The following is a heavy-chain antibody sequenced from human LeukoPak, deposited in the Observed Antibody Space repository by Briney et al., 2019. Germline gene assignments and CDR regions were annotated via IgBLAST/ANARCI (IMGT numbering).Heavy chain of an antibody. J-gene: IGHJ4*02. CDR2: TYYRSKWYN. D-gene: IGHD5-24*01. V-gene: IGHV6-1*01. Sequence: SHTLTLTCAISVYSVSSNSAAWNWIRQSPSRGLEWLGRTYYRSKWYNDYAVSVKSRITINPDTSKNQFSLQLNSVTPEDTAVYYCARGVGTGIRGLITWGQGTLVTVSS. CDR1: VYSVSSNSAA. CDR3: ARGVGTGIRGLIT.